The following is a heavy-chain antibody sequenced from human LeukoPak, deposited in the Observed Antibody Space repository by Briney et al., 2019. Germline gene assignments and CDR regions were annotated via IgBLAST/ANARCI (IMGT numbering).Heavy chain of an antibody. CDR2: IRQDGGAK. Sequence: PGGSLRLSCAASGFTFSNYWLTWVRQSPGKGLEWVADIRQDGGAKNYVDSVKGRFTISRDNSKNSLYLQMNSLRVEDTAVYYCAREHSSRGDDDYFDYWGQGTLVTVSS. V-gene: IGHV3-7*01. J-gene: IGHJ4*02. D-gene: IGHD6-19*01. CDR3: AREHSSRGDDDYFDY. CDR1: GFTFSNYW.